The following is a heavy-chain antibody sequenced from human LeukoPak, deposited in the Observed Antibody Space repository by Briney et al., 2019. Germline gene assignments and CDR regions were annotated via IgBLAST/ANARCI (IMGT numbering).Heavy chain of an antibody. CDR2: MQSTGNS. Sequence: SETLSLTCSVSGHSISTYHWNWIRKPPGKGLEWIGYMQSTGNSNYNPSLKSRVSMSVETSKNRIVLNLSSVTAADTAVYYCARDKRHSYGRYFDHWGQGLLVTVSS. D-gene: IGHD5-18*01. J-gene: IGHJ4*02. CDR3: ARDKRHSYGRYFDH. V-gene: IGHV4-59*01. CDR1: GHSISTYH.